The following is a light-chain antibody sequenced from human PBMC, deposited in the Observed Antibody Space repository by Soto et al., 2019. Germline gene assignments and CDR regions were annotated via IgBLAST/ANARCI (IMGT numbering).Light chain of an antibody. CDR2: ENN. J-gene: IGLJ2*01. V-gene: IGLV6-57*04. Sequence: NFMLTQPHSVSESPGKTLSISCTRSSGSIANNYVQWYQQRPGSAPTTVIYENNQRLSGVPDRFSGSTDGSSSSASLTISGLQTEDEADYYCQSYHSDFVVFGGGTQLTVL. CDR3: QSYHSDFVV. CDR1: SGSIANNY.